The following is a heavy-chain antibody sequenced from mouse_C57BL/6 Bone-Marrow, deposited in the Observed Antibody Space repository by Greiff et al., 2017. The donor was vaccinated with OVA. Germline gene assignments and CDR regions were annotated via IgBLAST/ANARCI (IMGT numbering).Heavy chain of an antibody. Sequence: QVQLQQPGAELVRPGTSVKLSCKASGYTFTNYWLHWVKQRPGQGLEWIGVIAPSDSYINYNQKFTGRATLTVDTSSSTAYMHLISLTSEDSAVYYCAHYGSRLYLHYWGQVTSLTVSS. CDR1: GYTFTNYW. CDR3: AHYGSRLYLHY. CDR2: IAPSDSYI. J-gene: IGHJ2*02. D-gene: IGHD1-1*01. V-gene: IGHV1-59*01.